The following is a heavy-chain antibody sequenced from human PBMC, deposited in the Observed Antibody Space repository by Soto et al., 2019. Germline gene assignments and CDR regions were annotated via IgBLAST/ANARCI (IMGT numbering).Heavy chain of an antibody. CDR1: GFSFGSYG. Sequence: QVQLVESGGGVVQPGRSLRLSCAASGFSFGSYGMHWVRQAPGKGLEWVALIHISSDGGDQYYADSVKGRFTISRDDSKNPLSLHMNSLRSEDTAVYYCARDLVSASPVGSADHWGQGPLVTFSS. CDR2: ISSDGGDQ. V-gene: IGHV3-30*03. CDR3: ARDLVSASPVGSADH. J-gene: IGHJ4*02. D-gene: IGHD3-9*01.